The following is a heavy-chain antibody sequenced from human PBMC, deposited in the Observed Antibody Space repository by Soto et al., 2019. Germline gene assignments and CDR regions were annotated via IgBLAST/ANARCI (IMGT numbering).Heavy chain of an antibody. J-gene: IGHJ4*02. CDR3: ARTSKFDS. V-gene: IGHV4-34*01. CDR1: GGSFSNYY. Sequence: SETLSLTCAVYGGSFSNYYWSWIRQPPGKGLEWIGEINHSGSTNYNPSLKSRVTMSVDTSKNQFSLKLSSVTAADTAVYYCARTSKFDSWGQGTLVTVSS. CDR2: INHSGST. D-gene: IGHD6-6*01.